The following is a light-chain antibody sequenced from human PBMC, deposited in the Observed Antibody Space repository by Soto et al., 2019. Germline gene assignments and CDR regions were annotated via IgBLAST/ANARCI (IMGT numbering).Light chain of an antibody. CDR3: SSYTTTATVV. CDR2: EVS. V-gene: IGLV2-14*01. CDR1: SSDVGAYNY. J-gene: IGLJ2*01. Sequence: QSALTQPASVSGSPGQSITISCTGTSSDVGAYNYVSWYQQHPDKAPKLMIYEVSDRPSGVSNRFSGSKSGNTASLTISGLQAEDGADYYCSSYTTTATVVFGGGTKVTVL.